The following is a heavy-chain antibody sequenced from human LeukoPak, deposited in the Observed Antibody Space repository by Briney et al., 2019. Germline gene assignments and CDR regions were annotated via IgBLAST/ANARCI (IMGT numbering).Heavy chain of an antibody. Sequence: GASVKVPCKASGGTFSSYAISWVRQAPGQGLEWMGRIIPILGIANYAQKFQGRVTITADKSTSAAYMELSSLRSEDTAVYYCARDGRRGGYAAPYPRYFDYWGQGTLVTVSS. J-gene: IGHJ4*02. CDR2: IIPILGIA. CDR3: ARDGRRGGYAAPYPRYFDY. CDR1: GGTFSSYA. V-gene: IGHV1-69*04. D-gene: IGHD6-25*01.